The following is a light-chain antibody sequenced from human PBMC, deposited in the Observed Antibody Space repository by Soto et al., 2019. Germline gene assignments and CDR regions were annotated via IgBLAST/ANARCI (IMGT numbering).Light chain of an antibody. CDR2: EGT. Sequence: QSALTQPASVSGSPGQSITVSCTGPSDHVVIYDLVSWYQQHPGKAPKLMIFEGTKRPSGVSNRFSGSKSANTASLTISGLQAEDEDDYYCCSYFGSSTLVFGGGTKVTVL. J-gene: IGLJ3*02. V-gene: IGLV2-23*01. CDR1: SDHVVIYDL. CDR3: CSYFGSSTLV.